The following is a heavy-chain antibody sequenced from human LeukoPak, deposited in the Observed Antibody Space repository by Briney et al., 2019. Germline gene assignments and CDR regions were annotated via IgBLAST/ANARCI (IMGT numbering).Heavy chain of an antibody. CDR1: GYIFTSYY. CDR3: ARDGVGAESHYYYYYYMDV. V-gene: IGHV1-2*02. J-gene: IGHJ6*03. Sequence: GASVKVSCKASGYIFTSYYMHWVRQAPGQGLEWMGWINPNSASTNYAQKFQGRETMTRDTSISTAYMELSRLRSDDTAVYYCARDGVGAESHYYYYYYMDVWGKGTTVTVSS. D-gene: IGHD1-26*01. CDR2: INPNSAST.